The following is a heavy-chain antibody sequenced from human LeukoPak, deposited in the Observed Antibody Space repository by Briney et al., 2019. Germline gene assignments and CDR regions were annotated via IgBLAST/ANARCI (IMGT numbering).Heavy chain of an antibody. Sequence: GASVKVSCKASVYNFTGYYMHWVRQAPGQGLDWMGWINPNSGGTNYAQKFQGRVTMTRDTSISTAYMELSRLRSDDTAVYYCAKEGIVAAGTDYWGQGTQVTVSS. CDR3: AKEGIVAAGTDY. CDR1: VYNFTGYY. CDR2: INPNSGGT. V-gene: IGHV1-2*02. D-gene: IGHD6-13*01. J-gene: IGHJ4*02.